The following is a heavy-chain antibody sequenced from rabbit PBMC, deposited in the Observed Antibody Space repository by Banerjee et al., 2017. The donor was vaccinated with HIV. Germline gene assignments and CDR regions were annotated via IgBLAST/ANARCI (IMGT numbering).Heavy chain of an antibody. CDR2: IYPGSGTT. Sequence: QQQLEESGGGLVKPGGTLTLTCKASGFTLSRYWMCWVRQAPGKGLELIACIYPGSGTTWYASWVNGRFTISRSTSLSTVDLKMTSLTAADTATYFCARDRYYIYDYAGYDYAYFNLWGPGTLVTVS. CDR1: GFTLSRYW. D-gene: IGHD6-1*01. V-gene: IGHV1S43*01. J-gene: IGHJ4*01. CDR3: ARDRYYIYDYAGYDYAYFNL.